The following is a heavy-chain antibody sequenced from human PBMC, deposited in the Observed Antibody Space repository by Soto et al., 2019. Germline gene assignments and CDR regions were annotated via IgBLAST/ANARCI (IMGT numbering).Heavy chain of an antibody. V-gene: IGHV1-69*10. Sequence: SVKVSCKASGGTFSSYAISWVRQAPGQGLEWMGGIIPIFGIANYAQKFQGRVTITADKSTSTAYMELSSLRSEDTAVYYCAREGDYYDSSGYYSLNWFDPWGQGTLVTVSS. D-gene: IGHD3-22*01. CDR2: IIPIFGIA. CDR3: AREGDYYDSSGYYSLNWFDP. J-gene: IGHJ5*02. CDR1: GGTFSSYA.